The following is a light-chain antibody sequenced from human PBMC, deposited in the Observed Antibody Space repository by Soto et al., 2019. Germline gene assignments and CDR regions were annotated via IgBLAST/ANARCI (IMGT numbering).Light chain of an antibody. CDR3: QQYNSWPLT. V-gene: IGKV3-15*01. Sequence: EVVMTQSPATLSVSPGERGTLSCRASQSIGSDIAWYQKKAGQAPRLLIYGASTRATGIPVRISGSGSGTEFTLTISSLQSEDFAVYYCQQYNSWPLTLGGGTRVDIK. CDR2: GAS. CDR1: QSIGSD. J-gene: IGKJ4*01.